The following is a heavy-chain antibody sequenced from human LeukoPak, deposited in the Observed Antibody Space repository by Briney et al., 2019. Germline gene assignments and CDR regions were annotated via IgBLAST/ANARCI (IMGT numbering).Heavy chain of an antibody. CDR3: ASRVLRYFDWPHPVGY. V-gene: IGHV3-21*01. CDR1: GFTFSSYS. CDR2: ISGSSSSYI. D-gene: IGHD3-9*01. Sequence: PGGSLRLSCAASGFTFSSYSMNWVRQAPGKGLEWVSSISGSSSSYIHYADSVKGRFTISRDNAKNSLYLQMNSLRAEDTAVYYCASRVLRYFDWPHPVGYWGQGTLVTVSS. J-gene: IGHJ4*02.